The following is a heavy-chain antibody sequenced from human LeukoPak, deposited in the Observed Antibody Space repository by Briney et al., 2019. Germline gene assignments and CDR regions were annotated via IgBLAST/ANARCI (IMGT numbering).Heavy chain of an antibody. Sequence: PSETLSLTCAVSGYSISSSNWWGWIRQPPGKGLEWIGYIYYSGSTYYNPSLKSRVTMSVDTSKNQFSLQLSSVTAVDTAVYYCARRMAPSFLYSYYGMDVWGQGTTVTVSS. V-gene: IGHV4-28*01. CDR1: GYSISSSNW. J-gene: IGHJ6*02. D-gene: IGHD2/OR15-2a*01. CDR2: IYYSGST. CDR3: ARRMAPSFLYSYYGMDV.